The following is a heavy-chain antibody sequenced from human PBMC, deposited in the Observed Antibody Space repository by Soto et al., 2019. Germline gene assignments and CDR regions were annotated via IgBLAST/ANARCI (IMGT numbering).Heavy chain of an antibody. CDR3: ARAVTWGLDF. J-gene: IGHJ6*02. CDR2: ISRSSTAI. CDR1: GFTFSLYS. D-gene: IGHD3-10*01. Sequence: EVQLVESGGGLVQPGGSLRLSCAASGFTFSLYSISWVRQAPGKGLEWVSYISRSSTAIHYADSVKGRFTISRDDATNAMKLQMNSLGDGDTAVYYGARAVTWGLDFWGQGTRVSISS. V-gene: IGHV3-48*02.